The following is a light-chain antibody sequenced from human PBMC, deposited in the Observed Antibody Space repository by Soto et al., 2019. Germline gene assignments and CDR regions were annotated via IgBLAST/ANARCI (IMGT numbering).Light chain of an antibody. CDR2: GAS. CDR1: QSVSSK. CDR3: QQYDKRPLT. V-gene: IGKV3-15*01. J-gene: IGKJ4*01. Sequence: EIVMTQSPATLSVSPGERATLSCRTSQSVSSKLAWYQQKVGQAPRLLIYGASTRATGIPARFSGSGSGTEFTLTISSLQSEDFEVYYCQQYDKRPLTFGGGAKVEIK.